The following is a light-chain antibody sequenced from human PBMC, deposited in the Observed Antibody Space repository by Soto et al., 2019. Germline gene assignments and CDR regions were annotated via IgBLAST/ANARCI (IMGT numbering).Light chain of an antibody. CDR2: DAS. J-gene: IGKJ2*01. Sequence: EIVLTQSPATLSLSPGERATLSCRASQSVSSYLAWYQQKPGQAPRLLIYDASNRATGIPARFSGSGSGTDFTLTFGCLEPEDFAVYYCQQRSNWPPEVFGQGTKLEIK. CDR1: QSVSSY. V-gene: IGKV3-11*01. CDR3: QQRSNWPPEV.